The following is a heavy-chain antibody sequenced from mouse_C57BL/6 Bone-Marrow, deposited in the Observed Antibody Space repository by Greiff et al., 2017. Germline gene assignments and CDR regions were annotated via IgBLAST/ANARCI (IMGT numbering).Heavy chain of an antibody. D-gene: IGHD2-5*01. J-gene: IGHJ4*01. CDR1: GYAFSSSW. Sequence: QVQLQQSGPELVKPGASVKISCKASGYAFSSSWMNWVKQRPGKGLEWIGRIYPGDGDTNYNRKFKGKATLTVDKSSSTAYMQLSSVTSEDSAVYFCAKEPLNYIHYGDAMDYWGQGTSVTVSS. CDR3: AKEPLNYIHYGDAMDY. CDR2: IYPGDGDT. V-gene: IGHV1-82*01.